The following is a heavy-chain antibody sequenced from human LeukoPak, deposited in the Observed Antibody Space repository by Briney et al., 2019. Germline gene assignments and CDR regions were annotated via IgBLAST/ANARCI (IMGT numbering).Heavy chain of an antibody. CDR2: ISAYNGNT. D-gene: IGHD2-2*01. CDR3: ASLLSSYCSSTSCHNWFDP. J-gene: IGHJ5*02. CDR1: GYTFTSYG. V-gene: IGHV1-18*01. Sequence: ASVKVSCKASGYTFTSYGISWVRQAPGQGLEWMGWISAYNGNTNYAQKLQGRVTMTTDTSTSTAYMELRSLRSDDTAVYYCASLLSSYCSSTSCHNWFDPWGQGTLVTVSS.